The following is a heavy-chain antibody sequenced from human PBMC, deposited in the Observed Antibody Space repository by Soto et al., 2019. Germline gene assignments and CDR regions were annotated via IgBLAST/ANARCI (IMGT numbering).Heavy chain of an antibody. Sequence: SETLSVTCTVSGGSISSGDYYWSWIRQPPGKGLEWIGYIYYSGSTYYNPSLKSRVTISVDTSKNQFSLKLSSVTAADTAVYYCARDAPYGDSMAYWGQGTLVTVSS. CDR1: GGSISSGDYY. J-gene: IGHJ4*02. V-gene: IGHV4-30-4*01. D-gene: IGHD4-17*01. CDR3: ARDAPYGDSMAY. CDR2: IYYSGST.